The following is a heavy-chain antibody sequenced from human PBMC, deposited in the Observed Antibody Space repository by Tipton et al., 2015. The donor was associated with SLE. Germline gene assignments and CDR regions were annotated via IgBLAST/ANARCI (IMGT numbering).Heavy chain of an antibody. J-gene: IGHJ4*02. CDR1: GGSISSYY. V-gene: IGHV4-59*01. D-gene: IGHD6-13*01. Sequence: TLSLTCTVSGGSISSYYWSWIRQPPGKGLEWIGYIYYSGSTNYNPSLKSRATISVDTSKNQFSLKLSSVTAADTAVYYCARGLGIAAAGGSWGQGTLVTVSS. CDR3: ARGLGIAAAGGS. CDR2: IYYSGST.